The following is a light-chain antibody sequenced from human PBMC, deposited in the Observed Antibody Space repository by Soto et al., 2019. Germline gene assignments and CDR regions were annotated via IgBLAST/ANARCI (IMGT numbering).Light chain of an antibody. CDR2: GAS. V-gene: IGKV3-20*01. CDR3: QQYGSSPPYT. Sequence: EIVLTQSPATRSLSPGERATLSCRASQSVSPSYLAWYQQKPGQAPRLLIYGASSRATGIPDRCSGSGSGTDFTVTISRLEPEDFAVYYCQQYGSSPPYTLGQGTRLEIK. CDR1: QSVSPSY. J-gene: IGKJ2*01.